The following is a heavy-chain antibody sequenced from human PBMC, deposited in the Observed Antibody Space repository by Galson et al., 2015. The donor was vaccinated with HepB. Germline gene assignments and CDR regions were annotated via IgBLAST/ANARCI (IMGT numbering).Heavy chain of an antibody. CDR3: ARVVGAYDPSQYFDY. Sequence: SVKVSCKASGYTFTGYYMHWVRQAPGQGLEWMGWINPNSGGTNYAQKFQGWVTMTRDTSISTAYMKLSRLRSDDTAVYYCARVVGAYDPSQYFDYWGQGTLVTVSS. V-gene: IGHV1-2*04. J-gene: IGHJ4*02. D-gene: IGHD5-12*01. CDR2: INPNSGGT. CDR1: GYTFTGYY.